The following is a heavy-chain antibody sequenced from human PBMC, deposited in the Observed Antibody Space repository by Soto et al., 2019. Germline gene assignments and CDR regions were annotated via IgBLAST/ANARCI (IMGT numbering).Heavy chain of an antibody. CDR1: GGSISSYY. CDR2: IYYSGST. CDR3: ARVRGVPAVYGMDV. J-gene: IGHJ6*02. Sequence: LSLTCAVSGGSISSYYWSWIRQPPGKGLEWIGYIYYSGSTNYNPSLKSRVTISVDTSKNQFSLKLSSVTAADTAVYYCARVRGVPAVYGMDVWGQGTTVTVSS. D-gene: IGHD2-2*01. V-gene: IGHV4-59*01.